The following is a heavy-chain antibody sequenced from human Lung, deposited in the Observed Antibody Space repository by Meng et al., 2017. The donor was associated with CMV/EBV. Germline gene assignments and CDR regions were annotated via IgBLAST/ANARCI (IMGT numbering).Heavy chain of an antibody. Sequence: QAQLLKSVGEVKKPGASVKVSCKASVYTFTNYGITWVRQAPGQGLEWMGWINAYNGDPNYAQTLQGRVTMTTDTSTSTAYMELRSLRSDDTAVYYCARVEVGITSGDYWGQGTLVTVSS. CDR3: ARVEVGITSGDY. J-gene: IGHJ4*02. CDR2: INAYNGDP. D-gene: IGHD1-26*01. V-gene: IGHV1-18*01. CDR1: VYTFTNYG.